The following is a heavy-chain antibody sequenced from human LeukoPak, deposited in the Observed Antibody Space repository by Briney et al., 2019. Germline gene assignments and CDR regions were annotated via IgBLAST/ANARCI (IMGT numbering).Heavy chain of an antibody. V-gene: IGHV3-21*01. J-gene: IGHJ4*02. CDR1: GFTFSSYS. Sequence: KTGGSLRLSCAASGFTFSSYSMNWVRQAPGKGLEWVSSISSSSSYIYYAGSVKGRFTISRDNAKNSLYLQMNSLRAEDTAVYYCARDSGIVYWGQGTLVTVSS. CDR2: ISSSSSYI. D-gene: IGHD3-10*01. CDR3: ARDSGIVY.